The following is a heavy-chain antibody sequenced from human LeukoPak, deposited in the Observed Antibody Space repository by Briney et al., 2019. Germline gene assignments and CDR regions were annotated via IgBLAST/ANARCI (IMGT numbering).Heavy chain of an antibody. CDR1: GGSISSYY. D-gene: IGHD3-10*01. CDR3: ARDAGTMVRGVIIGAFDI. CDR2: IYYSGST. Sequence: PSETLSLTCTVSGGSISSYYWSWIRQPPGKGLEWIGYIYYSGSTNYNPSLKSRVTISVDTSKNQFSLKLSSVTAADTAVYYCARDAGTMVRGVIIGAFDIWGQETMVTVSS. V-gene: IGHV4-59*01. J-gene: IGHJ3*02.